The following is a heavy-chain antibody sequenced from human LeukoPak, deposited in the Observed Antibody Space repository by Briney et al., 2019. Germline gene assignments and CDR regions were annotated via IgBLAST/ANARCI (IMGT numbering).Heavy chain of an antibody. V-gene: IGHV4-38-2*02. CDR1: GYSISSGYY. D-gene: IGHD6-19*01. CDR2: IYHSGST. J-gene: IGHJ2*01. CDR3: ARRTAVTGTWYFDL. Sequence: SETLSLTCTVSGYSISSGYYWGWIRQPPGKGLEWIGSIYHSGSTYYNPSLKSRVTISVDTSKNQFSLKLSSVTAADTAVYYCARRTAVTGTWYFDLWGRGTLVTVSS.